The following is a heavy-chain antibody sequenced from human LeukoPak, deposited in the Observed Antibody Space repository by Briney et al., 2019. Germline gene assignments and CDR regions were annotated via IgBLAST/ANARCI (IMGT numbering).Heavy chain of an antibody. Sequence: PSETLSLTCPVSGGSISSSSYYWGWIRQPPGKGLEWIGSIYYSGSTYYNPSLKSRVTISVDTSKNQFSLKLSSVTAADTAVYYCARLVGRGIPQNWFDPWGQGTLVTVSS. CDR3: ARLVGRGIPQNWFDP. CDR2: IYYSGST. J-gene: IGHJ5*02. V-gene: IGHV4-39*01. D-gene: IGHD3-10*01. CDR1: GGSISSSSYY.